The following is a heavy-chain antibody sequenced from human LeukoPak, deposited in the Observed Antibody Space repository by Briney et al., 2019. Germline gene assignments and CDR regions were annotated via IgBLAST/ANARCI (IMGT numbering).Heavy chain of an antibody. J-gene: IGHJ4*02. Sequence: GGSLRLSCAASGFTFDDYATHWVRQAPGKGLEWVPGISWNSGSIGYADSVKGRFTISRDNAKNSLYLQMNSLRAEDTALYYCAKARSYGGYLYFDYWGQGTLVTVSS. D-gene: IGHD5-12*01. V-gene: IGHV3-9*01. CDR1: GFTFDDYA. CDR3: AKARSYGGYLYFDY. CDR2: ISWNSGSI.